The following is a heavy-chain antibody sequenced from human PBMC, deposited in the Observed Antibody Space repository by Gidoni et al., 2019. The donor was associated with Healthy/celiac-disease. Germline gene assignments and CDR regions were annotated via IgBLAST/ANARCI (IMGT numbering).Heavy chain of an antibody. CDR3: ARDYGRGVVGCGESYRDYGMDV. CDR2: ISSSRSYI. Sequence: EVQLVESGGGLVKLGGSLRPSCASSGLPFILYRTNWVRQAPGKGLEWVSSISSSRSYIYYADSLKDRFTISRDNAKNSRYLQMDSRRAEDTAVYYCARDYGRGVVGCGESYRDYGMDVWGQGTTVTVSS. J-gene: IGHJ6*02. CDR1: GLPFILYR. D-gene: IGHD3-10*01. V-gene: IGHV3-21*01.